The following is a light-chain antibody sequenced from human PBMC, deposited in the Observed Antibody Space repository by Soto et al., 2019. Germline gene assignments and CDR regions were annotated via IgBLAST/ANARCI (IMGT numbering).Light chain of an antibody. V-gene: IGLV8-61*01. CDR2: STN. Sequence: QTVVTQEPSFSVSPGGTVTLTCGLTSDSVSTSYYASWYQQTPGQTPRMLIYSTNTRSSGVPDRFSGSILGNKAALTITGAQADDASDYYCVLYMGSGFWVFGGGTKVTVL. CDR3: VLYMGSGFWV. J-gene: IGLJ3*02. CDR1: SDSVSTSYY.